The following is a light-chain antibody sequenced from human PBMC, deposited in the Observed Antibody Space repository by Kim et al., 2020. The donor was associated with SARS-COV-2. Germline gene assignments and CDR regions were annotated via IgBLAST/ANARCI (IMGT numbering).Light chain of an antibody. CDR2: GAS. V-gene: IGKV3-20*01. CDR1: QSVSSSY. J-gene: IGKJ2*01. Sequence: LSPGESATLSCRDSQSVSSSYLAWYQQKPGQAPRLLIYGASNRATGIPDRFSGSGSGTDFTLTISRLEPEDFAVYYCQQYGSSGYTFGQGTKLEI. CDR3: QQYGSSGYT.